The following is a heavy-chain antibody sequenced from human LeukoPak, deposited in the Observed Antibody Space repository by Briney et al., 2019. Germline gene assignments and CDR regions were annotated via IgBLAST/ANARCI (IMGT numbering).Heavy chain of an antibody. D-gene: IGHD1-26*01. CDR2: VRYDGSNK. J-gene: IGHJ6*03. V-gene: IGHV3-30*02. CDR3: ARGGVWGWSYYYHYMDV. CDR1: GFTFSRYG. Sequence: QPGGSLRLSRAASGFTFSRYGMYWVREAPGKGLEWVAFVRYDGSNKYYADSVRGRLTISKDHSTNTLDLQMNILTAEDRAVDYRARGGVWGWSYYYHYMDVWGKGTTVTISS.